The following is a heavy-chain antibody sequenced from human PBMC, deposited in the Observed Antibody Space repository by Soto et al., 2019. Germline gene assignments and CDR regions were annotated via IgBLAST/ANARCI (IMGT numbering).Heavy chain of an antibody. J-gene: IGHJ5*02. CDR2: ISGDAATT. V-gene: IGHV3-23*01. D-gene: IGHD2-15*01. CDR1: GFSFRSYA. Sequence: EVLLLESGGGLVHPGGSLRLSCAGSGFSFRSYAIAWVRQAPGKGLGWVSAISGDAATTSYAESVKGRFAISRDNSKSTLYLQMSSLRVEETAVCYCARDRFRTASCCSFTWGQGTLVTVSS. CDR3: ARDRFRTASCCSFT.